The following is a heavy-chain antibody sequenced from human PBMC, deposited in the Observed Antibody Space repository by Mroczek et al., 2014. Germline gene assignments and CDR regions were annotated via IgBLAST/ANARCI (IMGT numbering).Heavy chain of an antibody. D-gene: IGHD5-18*01. CDR3: ARRGYSYGYSAYYYYMDV. CDR2: INHSGST. V-gene: IGHV4-34*01. Sequence: QVQLQQWGAGLLKPSETLSLTCAVYGGSFSGYYWSWIRQPPGKGLEWIGEINHSGSTNYNPSLKSRVTISVDTSKNQFSLKLSSVTAADTAVYYCARRGYSYGYSAYYYYMDVWGKGTTVTVSS. J-gene: IGHJ6*03. CDR1: GGSFSGYY.